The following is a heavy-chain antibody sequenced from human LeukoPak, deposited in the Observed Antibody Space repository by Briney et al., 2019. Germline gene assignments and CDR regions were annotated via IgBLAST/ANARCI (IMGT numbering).Heavy chain of an antibody. Sequence: ASVKVSCKASEYTFTGYYMHWVRQAPGQGLEWMGWINPNSGGTNYAQKFQGRVTMTRDMSISTAYMELSRLRSDDTAVYYCVRDRRGSYYDSSGYFVADAFDIWGLGTMVTVSS. D-gene: IGHD3-22*01. J-gene: IGHJ3*02. V-gene: IGHV1-2*02. CDR3: VRDRRGSYYDSSGYFVADAFDI. CDR2: INPNSGGT. CDR1: EYTFTGYY.